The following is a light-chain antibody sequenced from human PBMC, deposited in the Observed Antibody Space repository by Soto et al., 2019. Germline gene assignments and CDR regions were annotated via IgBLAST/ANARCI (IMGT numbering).Light chain of an antibody. J-gene: IGKJ2*01. V-gene: IGKV1-5*01. CDR2: DAS. Sequence: DIPMTQSPSTLSASVGDRVTITCRASQSISSWLAWYQQKPGKAPKLLIYDASSLESGVPSRFSGSGSGTEFTLTISSLQPDDFATYCCQQYNSYSYTFGQGTKLEIK. CDR1: QSISSW. CDR3: QQYNSYSYT.